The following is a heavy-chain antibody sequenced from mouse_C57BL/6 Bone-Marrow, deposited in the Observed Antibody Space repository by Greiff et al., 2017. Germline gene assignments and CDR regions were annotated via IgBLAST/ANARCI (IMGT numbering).Heavy chain of an antibody. CDR2: IHPNSGST. D-gene: IGHD1-1*01. Sequence: QVQLQQSGAELVKPGASVKLSCKASGYTFTSYWMPWVKQRPGQGLEWIGMIHPNSGSTNYNEKFKSKATLTVDKSSSTAYMHLSSLTSEDSAVYFGARRRVITTVVVEQDWYFDVRGTGNTGTVSS. J-gene: IGHJ1*03. CDR1: GYTFTSYW. CDR3: ARRRVITTVVVEQDWYFDV. V-gene: IGHV1-64*01.